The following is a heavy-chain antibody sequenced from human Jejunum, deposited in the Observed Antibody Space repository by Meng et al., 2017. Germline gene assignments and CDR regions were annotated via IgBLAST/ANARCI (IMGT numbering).Heavy chain of an antibody. CDR1: GYTFTNNA. V-gene: IGHV1-3*01. D-gene: IGHD1-26*01. J-gene: IGHJ4*02. CDR3: ASHTWGLYFFEF. CDR2: INADNGDT. Sequence: VRLEQSGAEGKEPGASVSLSCKASGYTFTNNAVHWVRQAPGQGHEWMGWINADNGDTKYSLKFQERITITRDTFARTAYMGLRSLESEDTAVYYCASHTWGLYFFEFWGQGTLVTVSS.